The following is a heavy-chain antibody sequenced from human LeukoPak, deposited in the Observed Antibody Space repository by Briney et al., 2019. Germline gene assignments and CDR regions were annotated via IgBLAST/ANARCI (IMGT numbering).Heavy chain of an antibody. CDR1: GYTFIIYY. Sequence: GAAVKVSCKASGYTFIIYYMHWVRQAPGQGLEWMGWINPKNGDTKFAQNFQGRVTMTRDTSISTAYMELSRLRSDDTAVYYCASSRFGELLILDYWGQGTLVTVSS. V-gene: IGHV1-2*02. D-gene: IGHD3-10*01. CDR2: INPKNGDT. J-gene: IGHJ4*02. CDR3: ASSRFGELLILDY.